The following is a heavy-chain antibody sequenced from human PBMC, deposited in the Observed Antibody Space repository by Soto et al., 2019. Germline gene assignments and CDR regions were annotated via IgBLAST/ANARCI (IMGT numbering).Heavy chain of an antibody. V-gene: IGHV4-59*08. CDR3: ARHAYYYYYMEV. J-gene: IGHJ6*03. CDR2: IYYSGST. Sequence: SETLSLTCTVSGGSISSYYWSWIRQPPGKGLEWIGYIYYSGSTNYNPSLKSRVTISVDTSKNQFSLKLSSVTAADTAVYYCARHAYYYYYMEVWGKGTTVTVSS. CDR1: GGSISSYY.